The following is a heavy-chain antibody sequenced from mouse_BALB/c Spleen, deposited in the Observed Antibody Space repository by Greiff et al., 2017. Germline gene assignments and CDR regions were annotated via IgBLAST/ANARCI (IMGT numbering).Heavy chain of an antibody. V-gene: IGHV1S34*01. Sequence: LMKPGASVKISCKASGYSFTGYYMHWVKQSHGKSLEWIGYISCYNGATSYNQKFRGKATFTVDTSSSTAYMQFNSLTSEDSAVYYCAREDDGFPFAYWGQGTLVTVSA. J-gene: IGHJ3*01. D-gene: IGHD2-3*01. CDR2: ISCYNGAT. CDR3: AREDDGFPFAY. CDR1: GYSFTGYY.